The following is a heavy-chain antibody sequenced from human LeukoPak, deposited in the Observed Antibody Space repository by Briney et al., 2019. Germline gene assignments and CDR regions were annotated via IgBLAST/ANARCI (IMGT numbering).Heavy chain of an antibody. Sequence: GGSLRLSCAASGFTSSGSTIHWVRQASGKGLEWVGRMRSKANSFVTTYTASVQGRFTISRDDSKNTAYLQMNSLRTEDTALYYCTTDQFNSFDIWGQGTMVTVSS. CDR1: GFTSSGST. CDR2: MRSKANSFVT. V-gene: IGHV3-73*01. J-gene: IGHJ3*02. D-gene: IGHD5-24*01. CDR3: TTDQFNSFDI.